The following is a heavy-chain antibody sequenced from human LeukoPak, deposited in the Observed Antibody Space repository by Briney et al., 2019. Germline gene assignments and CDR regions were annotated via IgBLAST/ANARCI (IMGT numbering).Heavy chain of an antibody. D-gene: IGHD1-14*01. J-gene: IGHJ4*02. CDR1: GFTFSDTH. V-gene: IGHV3-72*01. Sequence: PGGSLRLSCAVSGFTFSDTHMDWVRQAPGKGLEWVGRSRNKANGYTTEYAASVKGRFTISRDDSKNSLFLQMNSLKAEDTAVYYCAGMRITTPTVRTLDYWGQGTLVTVSS. CDR2: SRNKANGYTT. CDR3: AGMRITTPTVRTLDY.